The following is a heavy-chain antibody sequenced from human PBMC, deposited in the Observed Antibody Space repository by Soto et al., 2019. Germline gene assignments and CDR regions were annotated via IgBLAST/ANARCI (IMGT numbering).Heavy chain of an antibody. J-gene: IGHJ3*02. CDR3: ETNAGDDGEKDAFDI. Sequence: QVQLQESGPGLVKPSETLSLTCTVSGDSITLHYWSWIRQPPGKALEWIGYVSFNGRTNYTPSFSGRVTLALDPSKTQFYLILTSMTAAAAAFSDGETNAGDDGEKDAFDIWGQGTMVTVSS. D-gene: IGHD3-10*01. CDR2: VSFNGRT. V-gene: IGHV4-59*11. CDR1: GDSITLHY.